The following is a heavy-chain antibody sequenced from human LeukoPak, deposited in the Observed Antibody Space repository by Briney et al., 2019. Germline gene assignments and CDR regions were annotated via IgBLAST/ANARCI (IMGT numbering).Heavy chain of an antibody. CDR3: ARESYYYDSSGYIGY. Sequence: PGGSLRLSCAASGFTFSSFAMHWVRQAPGKGLEWVSVIYSGGSTCYADSVKGRFTISRDNSKNTLYLQMNSLRAEDTAVYYCARESYYYDSSGYIGYWGQGTLVTVSS. CDR2: IYSGGST. CDR1: GFTFSSFA. V-gene: IGHV3-53*01. J-gene: IGHJ4*02. D-gene: IGHD3-22*01.